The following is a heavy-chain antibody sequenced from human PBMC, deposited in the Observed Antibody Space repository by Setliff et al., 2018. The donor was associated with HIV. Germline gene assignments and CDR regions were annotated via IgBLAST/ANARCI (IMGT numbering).Heavy chain of an antibody. CDR1: GYTFTGYY. J-gene: IGHJ6*02. V-gene: IGHV1-2*02. Sequence: ASVKVSCKASGYTFTGYYMHWVRQAPGQGLEWMGWINPNNGGTNYAQKFQGRVTMTRDTSISTAYMELSRLRSDDTAVYYCAKDFPPPNGMDVWGQGTTVTVSS. CDR3: AKDFPPPNGMDV. CDR2: INPNNGGT.